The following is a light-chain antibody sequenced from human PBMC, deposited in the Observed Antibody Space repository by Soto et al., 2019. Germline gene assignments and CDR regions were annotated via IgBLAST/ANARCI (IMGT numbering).Light chain of an antibody. Sequence: QSALTQPRSVSGSPGQSVTISCTGTSSDVGAYNYVSWYQQHPGKAPKLKIYDVSTRPSGVPDRFSGSKSGNTASLTISGIQAEDEADYYCCSYAGSYILLFGGGTKLTVL. J-gene: IGLJ2*01. CDR3: CSYAGSYILL. CDR1: SSDVGAYNY. CDR2: DVS. V-gene: IGLV2-11*01.